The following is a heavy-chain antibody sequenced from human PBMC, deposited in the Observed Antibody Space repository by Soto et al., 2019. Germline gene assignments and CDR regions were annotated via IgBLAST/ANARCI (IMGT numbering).Heavy chain of an antibody. CDR2: MYYSGST. V-gene: IGHV4-31*01. J-gene: IGHJ4*02. Sequence: QVQLRESGPGLVKPSQTLSLTCTVSGGSINSGGYYWNWIRQHPGKGLEWIGYMYYSGSTYYNPLPRSLPITSADTSENHFSLKLSSVTAADTAVYFCARGYRQSGYSSSWVFDYWGQGTLVNVSS. D-gene: IGHD6-13*01. CDR1: GGSINSGGYY. CDR3: ARGYRQSGYSSSWVFDY.